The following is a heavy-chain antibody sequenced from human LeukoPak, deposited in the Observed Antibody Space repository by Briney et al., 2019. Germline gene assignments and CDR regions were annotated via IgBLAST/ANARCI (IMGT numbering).Heavy chain of an antibody. CDR3: ASSCSGNPLYYFDY. Sequence: SETLSLTCTVSGGSISSYYWNWIRQPPGKGLEWIGYISYSGSTNYNPSLRSRGTISVDTSKNQFSLKLSSVTAADAAVYYCASSCSGNPLYYFDYWGQGILVTVSS. CDR1: GGSISSYY. V-gene: IGHV4-59*08. J-gene: IGHJ4*02. D-gene: IGHD6-19*01. CDR2: ISYSGST.